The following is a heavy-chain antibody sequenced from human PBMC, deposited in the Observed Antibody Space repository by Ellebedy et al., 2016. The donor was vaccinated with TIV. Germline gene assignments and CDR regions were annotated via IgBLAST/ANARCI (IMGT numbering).Heavy chain of an antibody. D-gene: IGHD1-1*01. CDR1: GFLFGDYY. CDR2: LTNTGSYT. CDR3: GRDRETGYVAYYYYGMDV. Sequence: PGGSLRPSCPPSGFLFGDYYMSWVRQPPGKGLEWVSSLTNTGSYTHYADSVKGRFTVARDNAKNSLYLQMNSLRPEDTAVYYCGRDRETGYVAYYYYGMDVWGQGTTVTVSS. V-gene: IGHV3-11*05. J-gene: IGHJ6*02.